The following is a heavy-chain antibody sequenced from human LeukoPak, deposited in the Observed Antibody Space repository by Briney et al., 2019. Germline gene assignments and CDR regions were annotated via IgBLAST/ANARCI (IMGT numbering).Heavy chain of an antibody. J-gene: IGHJ4*02. Sequence: GGSLRLSCAASGFTFSSYSMNWVRQAPEKGLEWVSSISISSSYIYYADSVKGRFTISRDNAKNSLYLQMNSLRAEDTAVYYCARDQSPPRYYYDSSGYDYWGQGTLVTVSS. CDR2: ISISSSYI. CDR3: ARDQSPPRYYYDSSGYDY. D-gene: IGHD3-22*01. V-gene: IGHV3-21*01. CDR1: GFTFSSYS.